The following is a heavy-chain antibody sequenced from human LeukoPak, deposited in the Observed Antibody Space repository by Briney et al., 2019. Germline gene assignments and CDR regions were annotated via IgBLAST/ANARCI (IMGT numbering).Heavy chain of an antibody. V-gene: IGHV1-8*01. Sequence: ASVKVSCKASGYTFTSYDINWVRQATGQGLEWMGWMNPNSGNTDYAQKFQGRVTMTRNTSISTAYMELSSLRSEDTAVYYCARARRLAAASYWGQGTLVTVSS. J-gene: IGHJ4*02. D-gene: IGHD6-13*01. CDR3: ARARRLAAASY. CDR2: MNPNSGNT. CDR1: GYTFTSYD.